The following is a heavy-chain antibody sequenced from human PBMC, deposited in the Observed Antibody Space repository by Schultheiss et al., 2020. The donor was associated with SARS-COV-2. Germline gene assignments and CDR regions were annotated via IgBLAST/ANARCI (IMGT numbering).Heavy chain of an antibody. CDR1: GFTFTSSA. CDR3: AAGYPDYGDYVGPTRRAFDI. Sequence: SVKVSCKASGFTFTSSAMQWVRQARGQRLEWIGWIVVGSGNTNYAQKFQERVTITRDMSTSTAYMELSSLRSEDTAVYYCAAGYPDYGDYVGPTRRAFDIWGQGTMVTVSS. J-gene: IGHJ3*02. CDR2: IVVGSGNT. V-gene: IGHV1-58*02. D-gene: IGHD4-17*01.